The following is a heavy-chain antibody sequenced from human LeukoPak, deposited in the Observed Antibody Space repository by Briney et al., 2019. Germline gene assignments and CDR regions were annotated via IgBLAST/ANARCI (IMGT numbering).Heavy chain of an antibody. Sequence: ASVKVSCKASGYTFTSYGISWVRQAPGQGLEWMGWISAYNGNTNYAQKLQGRVTMTTDTSTSTAYMELRSLRSDDTAVYYCARGSGSYYPYSDFDYWGQGTLVTVSS. CDR2: ISAYNGNT. CDR1: GYTFTSYG. V-gene: IGHV1-18*01. D-gene: IGHD3-10*01. CDR3: ARGSGSYYPYSDFDY. J-gene: IGHJ4*02.